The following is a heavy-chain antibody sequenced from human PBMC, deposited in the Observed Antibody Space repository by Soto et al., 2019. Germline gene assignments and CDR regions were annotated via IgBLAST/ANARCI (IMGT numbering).Heavy chain of an antibody. CDR2: ISYDGSNK. Sequence: QVQLVESGGGVVQPGRSLRLSCAASGFTFRNYAMHWVRQAPGKGLECVAVISYDGSNKFYRDYVKGRFTISRDNSKHELYLQINSLRYEDTAVYYCARGDREDIAVVVGVRPGEYGVDVWGQGTTVTVYS. D-gene: IGHD2-15*01. CDR1: GFTFRNYA. V-gene: IGHV3-30-3*01. CDR3: ARGDREDIAVVVGVRPGEYGVDV. J-gene: IGHJ6*02.